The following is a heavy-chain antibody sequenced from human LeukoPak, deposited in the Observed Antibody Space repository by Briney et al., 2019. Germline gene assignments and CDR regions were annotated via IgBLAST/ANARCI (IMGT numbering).Heavy chain of an antibody. CDR1: GFTFSPHV. J-gene: IGHJ6*02. CDR3: AKGKQQLDYFYYYGLDV. Sequence: GGSLRLSCAASGFTFSPHVMHWVRQAPGKGLEWVAVISHDGSTKYYADSVKGRFAISRDNSKNTLFLQMNSLRPEDTAVYYCAKGKQQLDYFYYYGLDVWGQGTTVTISS. D-gene: IGHD6-13*01. V-gene: IGHV3-30*09. CDR2: ISHDGSTK.